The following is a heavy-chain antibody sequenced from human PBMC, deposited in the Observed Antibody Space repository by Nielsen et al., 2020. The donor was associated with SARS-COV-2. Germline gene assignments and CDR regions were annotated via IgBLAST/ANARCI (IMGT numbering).Heavy chain of an antibody. CDR1: GFTFSSYG. V-gene: IGHV3-30*03. J-gene: IGHJ6*02. D-gene: IGHD3-3*01. CDR2: ISYDGSNK. Sequence: GESLKISCAASGFTFSSYGMHWVRQAPGKGLEWVAVISYDGSNKYYADSVKGRFTISRDNSKNTLYLQIYSLRPEDTAIYYCAREFWSYQYGMDVWGQGTTVIVSS. CDR3: AREFWSYQYGMDV.